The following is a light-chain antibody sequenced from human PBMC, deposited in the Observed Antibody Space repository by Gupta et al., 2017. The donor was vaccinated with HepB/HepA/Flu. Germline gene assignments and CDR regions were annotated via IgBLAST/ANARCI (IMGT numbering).Light chain of an antibody. Sequence: QSALTQHASVSGSPGQSITISCTGTSSDVGSHNSVSWYQQHPGKAPKFLIYDVSNRPSGVSYRFSGSKSGNTASLTVSGLQAEDEAYYYCCSYADSYTYVFGTGTKVTVL. CDR2: DVS. CDR1: SSDVGSHNS. CDR3: CSYADSYTYV. J-gene: IGLJ1*01. V-gene: IGLV2-14*03.